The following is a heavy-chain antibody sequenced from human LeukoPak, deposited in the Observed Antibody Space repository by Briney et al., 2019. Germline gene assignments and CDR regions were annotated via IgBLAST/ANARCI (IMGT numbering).Heavy chain of an antibody. CDR1: GGSFSAYY. D-gene: IGHD3-10*01. CDR3: ARSTYYYGSGSYSFDY. Sequence: PSETLSLTCAVYGGSFSAYYWTWIRQPPGKGLEWIGEINHSGSTKYNPSLKSRVTISVDTSKNQFSLKLSSVTAADTAVYYCARSTYYYGSGSYSFDYWGQGTLVTVSS. CDR2: INHSGST. J-gene: IGHJ4*02. V-gene: IGHV4-34*01.